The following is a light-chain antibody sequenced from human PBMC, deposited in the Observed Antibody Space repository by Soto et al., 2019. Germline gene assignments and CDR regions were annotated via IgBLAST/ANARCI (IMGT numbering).Light chain of an antibody. CDR3: DQYGNSAPNA. V-gene: IGKV3-20*01. CDR1: QSVSSNY. J-gene: IGKJ2*01. CDR2: GAS. Sequence: EIVLTQSPGTLSLSPGESATLSCRASQSVSSNYLAWYQQKPGQAPRLLIYGASSRATGIPARFSGSGSGTDFTLTISRLEPVDVAGYYCDQYGNSAPNAFGQGNKLEIK.